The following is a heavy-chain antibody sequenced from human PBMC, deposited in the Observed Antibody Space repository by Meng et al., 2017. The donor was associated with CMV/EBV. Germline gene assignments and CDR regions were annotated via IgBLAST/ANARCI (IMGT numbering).Heavy chain of an antibody. CDR3: ASQVPLDDSSSGYYYGMDV. CDR2: INPSGGST. V-gene: IGHV1-46*01. J-gene: IGHJ6*02. CDR1: FTSYY. Sequence: FTSYYRHGVRPAPGQGLEWMGIINPSGGSTSYAQKFQGRVTMTRDTSTSTVYMELSSLRSEDTAVYYCASQVPLDDSSSGYYYGMDVWGQGTTVTVSS. D-gene: IGHD6-6*01.